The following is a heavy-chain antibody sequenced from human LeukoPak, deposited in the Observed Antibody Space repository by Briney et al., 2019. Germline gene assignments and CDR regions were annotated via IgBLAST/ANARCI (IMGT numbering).Heavy chain of an antibody. CDR1: GFTFSGSA. Sequence: PGGSLRLSCAASGFTFSGSAMHWVRQASGKGLEWVGRIRSKANSYATAYAASVKGRFTISRDDSKNTAYLQMNSLKTGDTAVYYCTRHLGDGYNLLVGGSVPYYFDYWGQGTLVTVSS. V-gene: IGHV3-73*01. CDR3: TRHLGDGYNLLVGGSVPYYFDY. D-gene: IGHD5-24*01. J-gene: IGHJ4*02. CDR2: IRSKANSYAT.